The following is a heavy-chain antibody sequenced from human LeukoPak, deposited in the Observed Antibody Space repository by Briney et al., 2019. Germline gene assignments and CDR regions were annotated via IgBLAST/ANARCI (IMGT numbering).Heavy chain of an antibody. CDR2: ISSSSSYI. V-gene: IGHV3-21*01. J-gene: IGHJ3*02. CDR1: GFTFSSYS. D-gene: IGHD6-13*01. CDR3: ARDIAGYDAFDI. Sequence: GGSLRLSCAASGFTFSSYSMNWVRQAPGKGLEWVSPISSSSSYIYYADSVKGRFTISRDNAKNSLYLQMNSLRAEDTAVYYCARDIAGYDAFDIWGQGTMVTVSS.